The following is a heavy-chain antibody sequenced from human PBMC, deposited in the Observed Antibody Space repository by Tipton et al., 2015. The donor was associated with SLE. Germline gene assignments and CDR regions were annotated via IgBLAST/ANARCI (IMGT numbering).Heavy chain of an antibody. Sequence: GLVKPSETLSLTCAVYGGSFSGYYWSWIRQPPGKGLEWIGEINHSGSTNYNPSLKSRVTISVDTSKNKFPLKRSSVTAADTAVYYCARGVESSVISGAFDIWGRVTMVAVSS. CDR2: INHSGST. J-gene: IGHJ3*02. CDR1: GGSFSGYY. D-gene: IGHD5-24*01. CDR3: ARGVESSVISGAFDI. V-gene: IGHV4-34*01.